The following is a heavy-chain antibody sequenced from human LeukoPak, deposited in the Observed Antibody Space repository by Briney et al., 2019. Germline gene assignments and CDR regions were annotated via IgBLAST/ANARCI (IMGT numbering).Heavy chain of an antibody. V-gene: IGHV3-23*01. CDR1: GFTFSSHA. CDR2: INSGGGA. Sequence: GGSLRLSCAASGFTFSSHAMSWVRQAPGKGLEWVSAINSGGGAYYADSVKGRFTISRDNSKSSLYLQMNSLTAEDTALYYCAKGGTWIQLWLHYFDYWGRGTLVTVSS. J-gene: IGHJ4*02. CDR3: AKGGTWIQLWLHYFDY. D-gene: IGHD5-18*01.